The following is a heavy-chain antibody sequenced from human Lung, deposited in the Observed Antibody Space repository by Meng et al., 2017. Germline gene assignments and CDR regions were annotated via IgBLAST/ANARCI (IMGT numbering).Heavy chain of an antibody. J-gene: IGHJ6*02. Sequence: QVQLQESAPGLVKPSGTLSLTCTVSGGSFSSSNWWSWVRQPPGKGLEWIGEIYHSGTTNYNPSLKSRVTISIDESQDQFSLKMTSVTAADTAVYYCARVGDGMDVWGQGTTVTVSS. CDR3: ARVGDGMDV. CDR2: IYHSGTT. CDR1: GGSFSSSNW. V-gene: IGHV4-4*02.